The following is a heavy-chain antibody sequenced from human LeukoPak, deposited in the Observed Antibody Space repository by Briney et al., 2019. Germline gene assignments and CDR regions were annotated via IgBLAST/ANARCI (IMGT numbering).Heavy chain of an antibody. J-gene: IGHJ4*02. Sequence: GGSLRLACATSGFSFSTYSMNWVRQAPGKGLEWVSYIHSGGTTIYYADSVKGRFTISRDNAKNSLYLQMNSLRDEDTAVYHCARDPHALDYWGQGTLVTVSS. V-gene: IGHV3-48*02. CDR2: IHSGGTTI. CDR3: ARDPHALDY. CDR1: GFSFSTYS.